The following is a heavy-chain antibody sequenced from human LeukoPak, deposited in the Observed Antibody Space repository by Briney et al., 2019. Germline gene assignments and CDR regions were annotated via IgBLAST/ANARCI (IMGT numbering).Heavy chain of an antibody. Sequence: PSETLSLTCTVSGGSISSSSNYWGWIRQPPGKGLEWIGSIYPSGSTYYNPSLKSRVTISVDTSKNQFSLKLSSVTAADTALYYCARHGGYCSSTSCFEYFQYWGQGTLVTVPS. CDR2: IYPSGST. D-gene: IGHD2-2*01. J-gene: IGHJ1*01. V-gene: IGHV4-39*01. CDR3: ARHGGYCSSTSCFEYFQY. CDR1: GGSISSSSNY.